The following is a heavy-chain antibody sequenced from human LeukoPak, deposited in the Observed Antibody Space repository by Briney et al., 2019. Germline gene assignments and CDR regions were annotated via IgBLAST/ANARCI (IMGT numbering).Heavy chain of an antibody. D-gene: IGHD3-22*01. V-gene: IGHV3-30*18. CDR1: GFTFSSYG. Sequence: QAGGSLRLSCAASGFTFSSYGMHWVRQAPGKGLEWVAVISYDGSNKYYADSVKGRFTISRDNSKNTLYLQMNSLRAEDTAVYYCAKDRSSGYYYGDPFDYWGQGTLVTVSS. J-gene: IGHJ4*02. CDR3: AKDRSSGYYYGDPFDY. CDR2: ISYDGSNK.